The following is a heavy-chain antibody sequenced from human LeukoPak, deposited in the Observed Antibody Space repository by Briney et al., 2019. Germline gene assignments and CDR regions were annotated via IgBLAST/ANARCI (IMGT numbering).Heavy chain of an antibody. CDR1: GYTLTGYY. Sequence: ASVKVSCKASGYTLTGYYMHWVRQAPGQGLEWMGWINLKSDGTNYAQKFQGRVTMTRDTSINTAYMELSRLRSDDTAVYYCARPGTGMADLDSWGQGTLVTVSS. V-gene: IGHV1-2*02. CDR3: ARPGTGMADLDS. CDR2: INLKSDGT. J-gene: IGHJ4*02. D-gene: IGHD6-19*01.